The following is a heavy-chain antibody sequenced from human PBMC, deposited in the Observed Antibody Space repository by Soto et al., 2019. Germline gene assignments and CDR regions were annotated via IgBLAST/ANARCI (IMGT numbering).Heavy chain of an antibody. Sequence: PSETLSLTCTVSGGSMSRYFWSRIRQPPGKGLEWIGYIYYSGTTNYNPSLKSRVTISLDTSKNQFSLRLSSVTAADTAVYYCARGDIAARQAVRYGMDVWGQGTTVTVSS. CDR1: GGSMSRYF. J-gene: IGHJ6*02. CDR3: ARGDIAARQAVRYGMDV. CDR2: IYYSGTT. V-gene: IGHV4-59*01. D-gene: IGHD6-6*01.